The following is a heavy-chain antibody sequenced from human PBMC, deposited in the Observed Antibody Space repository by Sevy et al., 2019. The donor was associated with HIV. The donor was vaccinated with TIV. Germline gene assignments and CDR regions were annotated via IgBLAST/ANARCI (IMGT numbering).Heavy chain of an antibody. CDR3: ARDFTIFGVVSGIDY. D-gene: IGHD3-3*01. J-gene: IGHJ4*02. V-gene: IGHV3-21*04. CDR1: GFSFSNYV. CDR2: ISDDSRYI. Sequence: GGSLRLSCTASGFSFSNYVMAWVRQAPGKGLEWLSSISDDSRYIYYSDSVKGRFTISRANAKNLLYLQMNNLRVEDTAIYYCARDFTIFGVVSGIDYWGQGNLVTVSS.